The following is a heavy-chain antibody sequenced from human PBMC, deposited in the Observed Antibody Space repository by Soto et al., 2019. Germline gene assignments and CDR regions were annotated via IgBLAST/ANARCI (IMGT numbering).Heavy chain of an antibody. J-gene: IGHJ6*02. CDR1: GYTFTSYG. Sequence: QVQLVQSGAEVKKPGASVKVSCKASGYTFTSYGISWVRQAPGQGLEWMGWISAYNGNTNYAQKLQGSVTMTTDTSTSTAYMELRSLRSDDTAVYYCARVARPYYYYYGMDVWGQGTTVTVSS. CDR3: ARVARPYYYYYGMDV. CDR2: ISAYNGNT. V-gene: IGHV1-18*01. D-gene: IGHD2-15*01.